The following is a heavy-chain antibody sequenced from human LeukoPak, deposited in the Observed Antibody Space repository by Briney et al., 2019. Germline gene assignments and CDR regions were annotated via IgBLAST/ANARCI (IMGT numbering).Heavy chain of an antibody. CDR2: ISGSGGLI. Sequence: GGPLRLSCAASGFTFSSYAMSWVRQAPGKGLEWVSTISGSGGLIYYADSVKGRFTISRDNPKNTLYLQMNSLRAEDTAVYYCAKGSDMAYYFDNWGQGTLVTVSS. CDR3: AKGSDMAYYFDN. J-gene: IGHJ4*02. D-gene: IGHD5-18*01. V-gene: IGHV3-23*01. CDR1: GFTFSSYA.